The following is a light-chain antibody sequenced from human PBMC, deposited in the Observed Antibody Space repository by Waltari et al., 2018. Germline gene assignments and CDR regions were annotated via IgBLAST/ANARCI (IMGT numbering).Light chain of an antibody. J-gene: IGKJ3*01. CDR1: QSVSSY. Sequence: EIVLTQSPATLSLSPGERATLSCRASQSVSSYLAWYQQKPGQAPRLLIYDASNMATGIPARFSGSGSGTDFTLTISSLEPEDFAVYYCQQRSNWPPRFTFGPGTKVDIK. CDR3: QQRSNWPPRFT. V-gene: IGKV3-11*01. CDR2: DAS.